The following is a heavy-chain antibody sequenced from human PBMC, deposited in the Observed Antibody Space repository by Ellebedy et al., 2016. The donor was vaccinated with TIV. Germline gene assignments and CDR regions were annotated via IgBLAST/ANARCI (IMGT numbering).Heavy chain of an antibody. Sequence: MPGGSLRLTCAVSGGSISSNNWWSWVRPPPGTGLAWIGEIFHSGSTNYNPSLKSRVTISVDKSKNQFSLKLSSVTAADTAVYYGARADVRGAKFYFDLWGQGTLVTVSS. D-gene: IGHD3-10*01. CDR2: IFHSGST. CDR1: GGSISSNNW. J-gene: IGHJ4*02. CDR3: ARADVRGAKFYFDL. V-gene: IGHV4-4*02.